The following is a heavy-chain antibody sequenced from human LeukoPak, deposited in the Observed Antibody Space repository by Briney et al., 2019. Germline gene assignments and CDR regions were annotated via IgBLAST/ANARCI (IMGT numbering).Heavy chain of an antibody. CDR3: ARDLGLFYYDSSGYPDY. V-gene: IGHV1-2*02. CDR1: GYTFTGYY. CDR2: INPNSGGT. D-gene: IGHD3-22*01. Sequence: GASVNVSCKASGYTFTGYYMHWVRQAPGQGLEWMGWINPNSGGTNYAQKFQGRVTMTRDTSISTAYMELSRLRSDDTAVYYCARDLGLFYYDSSGYPDYWGQGTLVTVSS. J-gene: IGHJ4*02.